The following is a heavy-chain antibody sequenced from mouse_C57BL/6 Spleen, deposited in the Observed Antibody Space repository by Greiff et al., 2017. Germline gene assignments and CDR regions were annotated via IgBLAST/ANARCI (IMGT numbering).Heavy chain of an antibody. Sequence: QVQLQQPGAELVRPGSSVKLSCKASGYTFTSYWMDWVKQRPGQGLEWIGNIYPSDSETHYNQKFKDKATLTVDKSSSTAYMQLSSLTSEDSAVYYCAREGGYDGGDYFDYWGQGTTLTVSS. D-gene: IGHD2-3*01. J-gene: IGHJ2*01. V-gene: IGHV1-61*01. CDR1: GYTFTSYW. CDR2: IYPSDSET. CDR3: AREGGYDGGDYFDY.